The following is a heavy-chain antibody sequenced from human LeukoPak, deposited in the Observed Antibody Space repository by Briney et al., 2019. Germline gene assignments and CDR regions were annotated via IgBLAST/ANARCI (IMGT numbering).Heavy chain of an antibody. V-gene: IGHV1-24*01. J-gene: IGHJ4*02. CDR2: FDPEDGET. CDR3: ATGVKPISLVTVSDYFDY. CDR1: GYTLTELS. Sequence: ASVNVSCKVSGYTLTELSMHWVRQAPGKGLEWMGGFDPEDGETIYAQKFQGRVTMTEDTSTDTAYMELSSLRSEDTAVYYCATGVKPISLVTVSDYFDYWGQGTLVTVSS. D-gene: IGHD3-9*01.